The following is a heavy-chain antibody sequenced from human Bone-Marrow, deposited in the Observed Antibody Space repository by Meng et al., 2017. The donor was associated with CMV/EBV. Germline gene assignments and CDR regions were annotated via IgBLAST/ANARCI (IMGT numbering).Heavy chain of an antibody. D-gene: IGHD6-13*01. Sequence: GGSLRLSCAASGFTFSSYAMSWVRQAPGKGLEWVANIKQDGSEKYYVDSVKGRFTISRDNAKNSLYLQMNSLRAEDTAVYYCARVSIAAAGHFDYWGQGTLVTVSS. CDR1: GFTFSSYA. V-gene: IGHV3-7*01. CDR2: IKQDGSEK. CDR3: ARVSIAAAGHFDY. J-gene: IGHJ4*02.